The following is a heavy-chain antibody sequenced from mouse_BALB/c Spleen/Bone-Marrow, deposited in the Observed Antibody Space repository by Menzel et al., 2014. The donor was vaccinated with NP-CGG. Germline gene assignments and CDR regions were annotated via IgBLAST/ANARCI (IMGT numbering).Heavy chain of an antibody. CDR3: SRGGDY. V-gene: IGHV1-20*02. J-gene: IGHJ2*01. CDR1: GYSFIGYF. Sequence: VQLQQSGPEMVKPGASVKISCKASGYSFIGYFINWVMQSHGKSLEWTGRINPYNADSLYNQKFRGKATLTVDKSSSTAHMELRSLASEDSAVYYCSRGGDYWGQGTTLTVSS. CDR2: INPYNADS.